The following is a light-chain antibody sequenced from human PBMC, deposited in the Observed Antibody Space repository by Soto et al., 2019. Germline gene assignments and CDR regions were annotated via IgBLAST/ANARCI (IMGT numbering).Light chain of an antibody. CDR1: SRDVGGYNY. CDR3: VSYAGTNNPA. V-gene: IGLV2-8*01. CDR2: DVN. Sequence: QSALTQPPSASGYPGQSVAISCSGTSRDVGGYNYVSCYQQNPGKAPKLLIYDVNQRPSGVPDRFFGSNSGNTASLTVSGLQAEDEADYYCVSYAGTNNPAFGVGTTLTVL. J-gene: IGLJ2*01.